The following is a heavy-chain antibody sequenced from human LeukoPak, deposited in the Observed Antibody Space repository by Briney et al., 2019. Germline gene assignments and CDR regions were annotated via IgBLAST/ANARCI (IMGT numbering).Heavy chain of an antibody. J-gene: IGHJ6*02. D-gene: IGHD3-22*01. V-gene: IGHV3-21*01. CDR2: ISSSSSHI. CDR1: GFTFSSYS. Sequence: NPGGSLRLSCAASGFTFSSYSMNWVRQAPGKGLEWVSSISSSSSHIYYADSVKGRFTISRDNAKNSLYLQMNSLRAEDTAVYYCARTLNYYDSSGLGMDVWGQGTTVTVSS. CDR3: ARTLNYYDSSGLGMDV.